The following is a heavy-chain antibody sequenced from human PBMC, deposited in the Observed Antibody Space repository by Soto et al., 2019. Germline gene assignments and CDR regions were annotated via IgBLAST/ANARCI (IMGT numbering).Heavy chain of an antibody. CDR1: GFSVSNTY. CDR3: ARTLGVLVAARCGFNY. V-gene: IGHV3-7*01. CDR2: IKQDGSEK. J-gene: IGHJ4*02. Sequence: PGGSLRLSCAASGFSVSNTYMSWVRQAPGKGLEWVANIKQDGSEKYYVDSVKGRFTISRDNAKNSLYLQMNSLRAEDTALYYCARTLGVLVAARCGFNYWGQGTQVTAPQ. D-gene: IGHD2-8*01.